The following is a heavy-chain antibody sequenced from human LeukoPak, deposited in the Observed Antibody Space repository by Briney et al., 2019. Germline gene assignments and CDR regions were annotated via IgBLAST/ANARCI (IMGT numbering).Heavy chain of an antibody. CDR3: ANGKPGYSSYSDY. V-gene: IGHV3-23*01. D-gene: IGHD6-19*01. J-gene: IGHJ4*02. Sequence: PGGSLRLSCAASGFTFSSYAMSWVRQAPGKGLEWVSAISGSGGSTYYADSVKGRSTISRDNSKNTLYLQMNSLRAEDTAVYYCANGKPGYSSYSDYWGQGTLVTVSS. CDR1: GFTFSSYA. CDR2: ISGSGGST.